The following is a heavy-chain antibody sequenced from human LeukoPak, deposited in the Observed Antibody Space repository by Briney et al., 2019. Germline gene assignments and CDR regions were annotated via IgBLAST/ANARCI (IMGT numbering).Heavy chain of an antibody. CDR1: GGTFSSYA. CDR2: IIPIFGTA. CDR3: ARDTQDDSSGYIPYYYYYYMDV. Sequence: SVKVSCKASGGTFSSYAISWVRQAPGQGLEWMGGIIPIFGTANYAQKFQGRVTITTDESTSTAYMELSSLRSEDTAVYYCARDTQDDSSGYIPYYYYYYMDVWGKGTTVTVSS. J-gene: IGHJ6*03. D-gene: IGHD3-22*01. V-gene: IGHV1-69*05.